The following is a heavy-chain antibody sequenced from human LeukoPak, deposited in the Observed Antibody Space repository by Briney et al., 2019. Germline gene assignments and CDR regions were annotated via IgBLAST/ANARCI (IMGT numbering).Heavy chain of an antibody. J-gene: IGHJ4*02. CDR1: GFIFETYA. CDR3: ARESETSGWYDY. V-gene: IGHV3-43*02. CDR2: TSGDGGST. D-gene: IGHD6-19*01. Sequence: GGSLRLSCAAPGFIFETYAIHWVRQAPGKGLEWVSLTSGDGGSTFYADSVRGRFTISKDNTRKSLSLQMSSLRSEDTALYYCARESETSGWYDYWGQGTLVTVSS.